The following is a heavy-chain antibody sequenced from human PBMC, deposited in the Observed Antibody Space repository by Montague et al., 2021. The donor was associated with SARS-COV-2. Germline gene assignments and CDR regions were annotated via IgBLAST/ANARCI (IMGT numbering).Heavy chain of an antibody. J-gene: IGHJ4*02. CDR3: AKDQHGYNKPIDS. V-gene: IGHV3-23*01. CDR1: GFTFNTHA. D-gene: IGHD5-24*01. Sequence: SLRLSCAASGFTFNTHAMNWVRQAPGRGLEWVSTISSGGISTYYADSVKGRFTISRDNSRDTLYLQMTSLRAEDTAVYYCAKDQHGYNKPIDSWGRGTLVTVSS. CDR2: ISSGGIST.